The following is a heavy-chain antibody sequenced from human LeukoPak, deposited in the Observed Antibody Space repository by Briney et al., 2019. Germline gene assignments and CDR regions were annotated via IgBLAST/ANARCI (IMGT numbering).Heavy chain of an antibody. CDR1: GGSISGFY. J-gene: IGHJ4*02. Sequence: SETLSLTCTVSGGSISGFYWCWIWKTARKGLGWIGRVYTSGSANSNPSLKSRVTMSLDTSKNQFSLKLSSVTAADTAVYYCARVKLSHGYSYGYIPYYFDYWGQGTLVTVSS. D-gene: IGHD5-18*01. CDR2: VYTSGSA. V-gene: IGHV4-4*07. CDR3: ARVKLSHGYSYGYIPYYFDY.